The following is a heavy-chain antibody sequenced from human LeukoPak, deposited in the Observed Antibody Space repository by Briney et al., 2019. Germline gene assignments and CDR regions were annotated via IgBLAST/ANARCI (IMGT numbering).Heavy chain of an antibody. Sequence: SETLSLTCTVSGGSISSYYWSWIRQSPGKGLEWIGYIYYSGSTNYNPSLKSRVTISVDTSKNQFSLKLSSVTAADAAVYYCARHVGGYYFYFDYWGQGTLVTVSS. D-gene: IGHD3-22*01. CDR1: GGSISSYY. CDR2: IYYSGST. CDR3: ARHVGGYYFYFDY. J-gene: IGHJ4*02. V-gene: IGHV4-59*08.